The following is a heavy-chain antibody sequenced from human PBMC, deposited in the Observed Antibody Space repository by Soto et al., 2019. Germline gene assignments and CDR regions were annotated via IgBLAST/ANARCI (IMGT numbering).Heavy chain of an antibody. CDR2: IYYSGST. CDR1: GGSISSYY. V-gene: IGHV4-59*01. CDR3: ARFNSGYDLMWGGVSGSVFDY. Sequence: SETLSLTCTVSGGSISSYYWSWIRQPPGKGLEWIGYIYYSGSTNYNPSLKSRVTISVDTSKNQFSLKLSSVTAADTAVYYCARFNSGYDLMWGGVSGSVFDYWGQGTLVTVSS. J-gene: IGHJ4*02. D-gene: IGHD5-12*01.